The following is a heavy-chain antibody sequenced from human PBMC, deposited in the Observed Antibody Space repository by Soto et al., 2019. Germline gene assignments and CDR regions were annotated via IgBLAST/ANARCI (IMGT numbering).Heavy chain of an antibody. V-gene: IGHV4-30-4*08. Sequence: SETLSLTCTVSGGSISSGDYYWSWIRQPPGKGLEWIGYIYYSGSTYYNPSLKSRVTISVDTSKNQFSLKLSSVTAADTAVYYCAGQQLADYYYYGMDVWGQGTTVTVSS. D-gene: IGHD6-13*01. J-gene: IGHJ6*02. CDR2: IYYSGST. CDR3: AGQQLADYYYYGMDV. CDR1: GGSISSGDYY.